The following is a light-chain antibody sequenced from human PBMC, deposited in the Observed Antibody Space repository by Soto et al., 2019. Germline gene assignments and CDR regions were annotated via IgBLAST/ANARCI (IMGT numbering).Light chain of an antibody. V-gene: IGLV8-61*01. J-gene: IGLJ3*02. Sequence: QAVVTQEPSFSVSPGGTVTLTCGLSSGSVSTNYYPSWYQQTPGQAPRTLMYSSNTRSSGVPDRFSGSILGNKAALTITGAQAEDEADYYCALYLGSGIWVFGGGTQLTVL. CDR1: SGSVSTNYY. CDR2: SSN. CDR3: ALYLGSGIWV.